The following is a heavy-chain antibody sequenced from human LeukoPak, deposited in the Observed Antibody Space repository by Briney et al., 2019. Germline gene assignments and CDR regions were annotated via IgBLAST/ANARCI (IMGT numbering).Heavy chain of an antibody. V-gene: IGHV3-23*01. J-gene: IGHJ3*02. CDR1: GFTFSSYA. D-gene: IGHD3-10*01. CDR3: AKMSVVGVIRGAFDI. Sequence: RGSLRLSCAASGFTFSSYAMSWVRQAPGKGLEWVSSISGSGDSTYYADSVKGRFTISRDNSKNTLYLQMNSLRAEDTALYYCAKMSVVGVIRGAFDIWGQGTMVTVSS. CDR2: ISGSGDST.